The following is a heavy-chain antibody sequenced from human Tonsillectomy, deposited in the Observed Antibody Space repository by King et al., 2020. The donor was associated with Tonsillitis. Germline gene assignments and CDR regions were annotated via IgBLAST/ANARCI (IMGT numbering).Heavy chain of an antibody. CDR2: IRYDGSNK. V-gene: IGHV3-30*02. J-gene: IGHJ4*02. Sequence: VQLVESGGGVVQPGGSLRLSCAASGFSFSSYGMHWVRQAPGKGLEWVAFIRYDGSNKYYGDSVKGRFTIARDNSKNTMYLQMNSLRVEDTAVYYCAKDTDFDGDFPDYWGQGTLVTVSS. CDR3: AKDTDFDGDFPDY. D-gene: IGHD3-10*01. CDR1: GFSFSSYG.